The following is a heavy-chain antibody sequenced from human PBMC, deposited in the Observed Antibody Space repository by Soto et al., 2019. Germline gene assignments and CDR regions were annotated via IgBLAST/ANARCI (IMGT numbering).Heavy chain of an antibody. CDR3: AKAHSMMILDRFDP. CDR2: IWFDGSKK. J-gene: IGHJ5*02. V-gene: IGHV3-33*06. CDR1: GFKFRNYA. D-gene: IGHD3-16*01. Sequence: QVQLVESGGGVVQPGKSLRLSCAASGFKFRNYAIHWVRQAPGKGLEWLAVIWFDGSKKYYADSVKGRFTISRDNSKNTVYLHMNSLTADDSVVFYCAKAHSMMILDRFDPWGHGTLVTVS.